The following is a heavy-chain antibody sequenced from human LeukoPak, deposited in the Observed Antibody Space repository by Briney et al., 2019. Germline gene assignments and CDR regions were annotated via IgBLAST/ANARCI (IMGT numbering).Heavy chain of an antibody. CDR3: ARLVVAAPQYHYYMDV. D-gene: IGHD2-15*01. J-gene: IGHJ6*03. CDR2: INHIGTT. V-gene: IGHV4-34*01. CDR1: GGSFNGYY. Sequence: SGTLSLTCNVSGGSFNGYYWTWIRQPPGKGLEWIAEINHIGTTNHNPSLKSRVTVSTDTSKKQFFLKLTSVTAADTSLYYCARLVVAAPQYHYYMDVWGEGTTVSVFS.